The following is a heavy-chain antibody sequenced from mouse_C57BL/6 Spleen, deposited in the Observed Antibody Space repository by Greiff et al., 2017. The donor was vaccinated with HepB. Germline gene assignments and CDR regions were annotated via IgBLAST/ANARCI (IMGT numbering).Heavy chain of an antibody. CDR3: ARGDYYGSRGLYWYFDV. CDR1: GYTFTDYY. J-gene: IGHJ1*03. D-gene: IGHD1-1*01. CDR2: INPNNGGT. Sequence: VQLQQSGPELVKPGASVKISCKASGYTFTDYYMNWVKQSHGKSLEWIGDINPNNGGTSYNQKFKGKATLTVDKSSSTAYMELRSLTSEDSAVYYCARGDYYGSRGLYWYFDVWGTGTTVTVSS. V-gene: IGHV1-26*01.